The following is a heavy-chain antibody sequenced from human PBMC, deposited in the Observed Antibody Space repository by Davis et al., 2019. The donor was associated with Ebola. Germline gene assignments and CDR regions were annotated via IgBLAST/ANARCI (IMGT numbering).Heavy chain of an antibody. J-gene: IGHJ3*02. V-gene: IGHV1-46*01. Sequence: ASVKVSCKASGYTFTSYYMHWVRQAPGQGLEWMGIINPSGGSTSYAQKFQGRVTITADKSTSTAYMELRSLRSDDTAVYYCARDNWNQRRAFDIWGQGTMVTVSS. CDR2: INPSGGST. CDR1: GYTFTSYY. CDR3: ARDNWNQRRAFDI. D-gene: IGHD1-20*01.